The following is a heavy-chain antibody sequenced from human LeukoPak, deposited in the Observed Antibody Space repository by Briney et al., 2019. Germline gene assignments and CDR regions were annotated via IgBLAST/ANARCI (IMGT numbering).Heavy chain of an antibody. CDR3: ARDRELLFDY. CDR2: IKQDGSEK. V-gene: IGHV3-7*01. J-gene: IGHJ4*02. CDR1: GFTFSSSW. D-gene: IGHD1-26*01. Sequence: GGSLRLSCAASGFTFSSSWMSWVRLAPGKGLEWVANIKQDGSEKYYVDSVKGRFTISRDNAKNSLYLQMNSLRDEDTAVYYCARDRELLFDYWGQGTLVTVSS.